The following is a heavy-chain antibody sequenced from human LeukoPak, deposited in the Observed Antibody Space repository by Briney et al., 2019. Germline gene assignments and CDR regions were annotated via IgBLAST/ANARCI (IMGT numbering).Heavy chain of an antibody. Sequence: ASVKVSCKASGGTFSSYAISWVRQAPGQGLEWMGGIIPIFGTANYAQKFQGRVTITTDESTSIAYMELSSLRSEGTAVYYCARGNDVAAFDYWGQGTLVTVSS. CDR2: IIPIFGTA. V-gene: IGHV1-69*05. CDR1: GGTFSSYA. D-gene: IGHD1-1*01. J-gene: IGHJ4*02. CDR3: ARGNDVAAFDY.